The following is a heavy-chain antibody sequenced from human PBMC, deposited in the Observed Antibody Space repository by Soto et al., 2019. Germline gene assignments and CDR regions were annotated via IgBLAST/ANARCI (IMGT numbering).Heavy chain of an antibody. CDR3: ARPLFPIGFGQLSAFYI. J-gene: IGHJ3*02. CDR2: IYPGDSDT. V-gene: IGHV5-51*01. CDR1: GYSFTSYW. D-gene: IGHD3-10*01. Sequence: GASLKISCKGSGYSFTSYWIGWVRQMPGKGLEWMGIIYPGDSDTRYSPSFQGQVTISADKSISTAYLQWSSLKASDTAMYYCARPLFPIGFGQLSAFYIRGQGTMVIVSS.